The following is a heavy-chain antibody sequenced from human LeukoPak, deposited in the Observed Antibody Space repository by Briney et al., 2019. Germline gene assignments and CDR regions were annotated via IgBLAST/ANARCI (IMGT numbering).Heavy chain of an antibody. Sequence: SETLSLTCTVSGGSISSHYWSWIRQPPGKGLEWIGYIYYSGNTNYNPALKSRLTISVDKSKTQFSLRLTSVTAADTAMYYCARDYYDSRGEAVDIWGQGTMVTVSS. J-gene: IGHJ3*02. V-gene: IGHV4-59*11. CDR1: GGSISSHY. CDR2: IYYSGNT. D-gene: IGHD3-22*01. CDR3: ARDYYDSRGEAVDI.